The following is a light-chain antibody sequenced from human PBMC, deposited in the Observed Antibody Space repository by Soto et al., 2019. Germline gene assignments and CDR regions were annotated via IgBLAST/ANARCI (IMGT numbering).Light chain of an antibody. V-gene: IGKV3D-20*02. CDR1: QSVTSSH. CDR3: QQRGNRPPWT. Sequence: GARAPLSCGARQSVTSSHLAWYQQKPGLAPRLLIYDASSRATGIPDRFSGSGSGTDLTLTISSLEPEDFAVYYCQQRGNRPPWTFGQGTKVDIK. CDR2: DAS. J-gene: IGKJ1*01.